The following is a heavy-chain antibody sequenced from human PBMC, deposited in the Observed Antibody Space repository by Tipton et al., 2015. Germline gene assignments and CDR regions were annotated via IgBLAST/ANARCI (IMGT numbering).Heavy chain of an antibody. J-gene: IGHJ4*02. V-gene: IGHV5-51*01. Sequence: QLVQSGAEVRKPGESLKISCATSGYTFTNYWIAWVRQMPGKGLDLMGIIYPGDSDARVSPSFQGQVTISADKSISTAYLQWSSLRASDSAMFYCARQRDDYFDLWGQGTLVTVSA. D-gene: IGHD2-21*02. CDR2: IYPGDSDA. CDR1: GYTFTNYW. CDR3: ARQRDDYFDL.